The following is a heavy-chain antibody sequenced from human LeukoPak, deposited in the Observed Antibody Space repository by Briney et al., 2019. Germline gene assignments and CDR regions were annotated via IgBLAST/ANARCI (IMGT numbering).Heavy chain of an antibody. D-gene: IGHD6-13*01. J-gene: IGHJ4*02. CDR2: IYYSGST. V-gene: IGHV4-39*01. CDR3: ARTAGTRNGFDY. CDR1: GGSISSSSYY. Sequence: SETLSLTCTVSGGSISSSSYYWGWIRQPPGKGLEWIGSIYYSGSTYYNPSLKSRVTISVDTSKNQFSLKLSFVTAADTAVYYCARTAGTRNGFDYWGQGTLVTVSS.